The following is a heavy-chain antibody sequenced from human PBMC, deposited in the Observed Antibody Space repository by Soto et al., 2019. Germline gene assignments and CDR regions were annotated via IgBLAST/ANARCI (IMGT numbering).Heavy chain of an antibody. V-gene: IGHV1-58*02. CDR3: AAPMGYCSGGSCYPHNAFDI. CDR2: IVVGSGNT. D-gene: IGHD2-15*01. J-gene: IGHJ3*02. Sequence: ASVKVSXKASGFTFTSSAMQWVRQARGQRLEWIGWIVVGSGNTNYAQKFQERVTITRDMSTSTAYMELSSLRSEDTAVYYCAAPMGYCSGGSCYPHNAFDIWGQGTMVTVSS. CDR1: GFTFTSSA.